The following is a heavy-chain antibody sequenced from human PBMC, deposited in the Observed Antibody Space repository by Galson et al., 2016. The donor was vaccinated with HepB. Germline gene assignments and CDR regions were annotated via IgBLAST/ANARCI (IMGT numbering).Heavy chain of an antibody. Sequence: SLRLSCAASGFSLSSYSMHWVRQAPGKGLEWVALVSHDGSHKYYGDSVKGRFTISRDNSKNTLYLQMNSLRAEDTAVYYCAKSSGTYYTLIDYWVQGTLVTVSS. CDR2: VSHDGSHK. CDR3: AKSSGTYYTLIDY. D-gene: IGHD3-10*01. CDR1: GFSLSSYS. J-gene: IGHJ4*02. V-gene: IGHV3-30-3*02.